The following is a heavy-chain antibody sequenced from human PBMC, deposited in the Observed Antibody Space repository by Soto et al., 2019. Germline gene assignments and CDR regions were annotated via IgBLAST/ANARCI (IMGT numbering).Heavy chain of an antibody. V-gene: IGHV3-30*18. D-gene: IGHD1-26*01. CDR3: AKASGKYYPESRAMQF. Sequence: GGSLRLSCAASVFTFNTCSMHWVRQAPGKGLECVALISYDASHTDYADSVKGRFTISRDSSDNTLSLIMNSLRPEYTAVYYCAKASGKYYPESRAMQFWGQGITVTVSS. J-gene: IGHJ6*02. CDR1: VFTFNTCS. CDR2: ISYDASHT.